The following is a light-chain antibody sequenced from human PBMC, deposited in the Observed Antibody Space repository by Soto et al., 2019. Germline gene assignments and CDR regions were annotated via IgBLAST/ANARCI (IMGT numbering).Light chain of an antibody. CDR1: QDISNC. CDR3: QQYDNLPYT. CDR2: DAS. J-gene: IGKJ2*01. V-gene: IGKV1-33*01. Sequence: DIQMTQSPSSLSASVGDRVTITCQARQDISNCLNWYQQKPGKAPKLLIYDASNLETGVPSRFSGSGSGTDFTFTISSLQPEDIATYYCQQYDNLPYTFGQGTKLEIK.